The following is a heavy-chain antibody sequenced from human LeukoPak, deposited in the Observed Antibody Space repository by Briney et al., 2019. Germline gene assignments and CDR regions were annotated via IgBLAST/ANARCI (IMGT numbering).Heavy chain of an antibody. CDR2: ISAYNGNT. CDR3: ARVESRTLAVAGLDY. D-gene: IGHD6-19*01. V-gene: IGHV1-18*04. Sequence: ASVKVSCKASGYTFTGNYMHWVRQAPGQGLEWMGWISAYNGNTNYAQKLQGRVTMTTDTSTSTAYMELRSLRSDDTAVYYCARVESRTLAVAGLDYWGQGTLVTVSS. J-gene: IGHJ4*02. CDR1: GYTFTGNY.